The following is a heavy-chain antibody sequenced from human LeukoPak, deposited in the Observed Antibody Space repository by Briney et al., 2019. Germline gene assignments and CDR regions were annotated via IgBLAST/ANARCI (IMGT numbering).Heavy chain of an antibody. CDR1: GFTFSSYA. CDR3: AKPGYDTSGWFDS. Sequence: PGGSLRLSCAASGFTFSSYAMSWVRQAPGKGLEWVSDISNSGGRIKYADSVKGRFTISRDNSRNTLFLQMNSLRVGDTAIYYCAKPGYDTSGWFDSWGQGTLVTVSS. J-gene: IGHJ5*01. CDR2: ISNSGGRI. V-gene: IGHV3-23*01. D-gene: IGHD3-22*01.